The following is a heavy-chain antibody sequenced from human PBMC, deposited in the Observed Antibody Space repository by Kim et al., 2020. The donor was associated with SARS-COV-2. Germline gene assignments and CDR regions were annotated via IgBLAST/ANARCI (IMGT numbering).Heavy chain of an antibody. J-gene: IGHJ4*02. CDR3: ASGLDTALVSLFDY. Sequence: ADSVKGRFTSSGDNSKNTLFLQMNSLRAEDTAVYYCASGLDTALVSLFDYWGQGTLVTVSS. D-gene: IGHD5-18*01. V-gene: IGHV3-30*01.